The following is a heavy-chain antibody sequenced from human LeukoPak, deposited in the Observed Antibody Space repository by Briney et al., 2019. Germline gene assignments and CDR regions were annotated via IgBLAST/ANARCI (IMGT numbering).Heavy chain of an antibody. CDR1: GYTFTIYY. CDR3: ARDDMGAQDY. CDR2: INTNGGRT. J-gene: IGHJ4*02. D-gene: IGHD1-26*01. Sequence: ASVRVSYRACGYTFTIYYMHWVRQAPGQGREGMGIINTNGGRTSHEQKSQGRVTMHRDPSTSTVYMQLSSLRPEDTAVYYCARDDMGAQDYWRQATLLTV. V-gene: IGHV1-46*01.